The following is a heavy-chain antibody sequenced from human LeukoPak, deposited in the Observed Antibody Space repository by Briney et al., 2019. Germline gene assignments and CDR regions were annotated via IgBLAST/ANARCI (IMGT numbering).Heavy chain of an antibody. CDR3: ARAAYAISYYYYYYYMDV. CDR1: GYTFNGYY. CDR2: INPNSGGT. J-gene: IGHJ6*03. V-gene: IGHV1-2*02. Sequence: SVKVSCKACGYTFNGYYMLWVRQAPGQGLEWVGWINPNSGGTNYAQKLQGRVTMTTDTSTSTAYMELRSLRSDDTAVYYCARAAYAISYYYYYYYMDVWGKGATVTVSS. D-gene: IGHD2-8*01.